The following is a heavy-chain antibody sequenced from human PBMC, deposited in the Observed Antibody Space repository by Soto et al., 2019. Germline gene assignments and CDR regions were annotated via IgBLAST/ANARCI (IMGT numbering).Heavy chain of an antibody. J-gene: IGHJ5*01. CDR3: AGGPLTIEYSFDL. CDR1: AGSIHSYY. CDR2: VDFSGTTRST. D-gene: IGHD3-9*01. V-gene: IGHV4-59*01. Sequence: SQTMSLTCSVSAGSIHSYYWSWIRQSPGKGLEWIGFVDFSGTTRSTSYNRSLTSRVTMSISRTKSQFSLNLTSVTGADPALYFCAGGPLTIEYSFDLWGPGTLVTVSS.